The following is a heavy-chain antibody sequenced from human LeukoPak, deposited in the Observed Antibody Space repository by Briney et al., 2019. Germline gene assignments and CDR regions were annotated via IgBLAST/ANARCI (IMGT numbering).Heavy chain of an antibody. CDR3: ARSHSGSFYPKGYYYYMDV. Sequence: ASVKASCKASGYTFTDYYMHWVRQAPGQGFEWMGWINPNSGGTNYAQKFQGRVTMTRDTSISTAYMELSRLRSDDTAVYYCARSHSGSFYPKGYYYYMDVWGKGTTVTISS. D-gene: IGHD1-26*01. CDR1: GYTFTDYY. V-gene: IGHV1-2*02. CDR2: INPNSGGT. J-gene: IGHJ6*03.